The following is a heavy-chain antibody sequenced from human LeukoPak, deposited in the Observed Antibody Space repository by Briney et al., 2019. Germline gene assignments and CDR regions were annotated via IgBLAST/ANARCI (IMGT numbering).Heavy chain of an antibody. CDR1: GFTFSSCS. V-gene: IGHV3-49*04. J-gene: IGHJ3*02. CDR3: TRDADCSSTSCYTGWSAFDI. Sequence: GGSLRLSCAASGFTFSSCSMNWVRQAPGKGLEWVGFIRSKAYGGTTEYAASVKGRFTISRDDSKSIAYLQMNSLKTEDTAVYYCTRDADCSSTSCYTGWSAFDIWGQGTMVTVSS. CDR2: IRSKAYGGTT. D-gene: IGHD2-2*02.